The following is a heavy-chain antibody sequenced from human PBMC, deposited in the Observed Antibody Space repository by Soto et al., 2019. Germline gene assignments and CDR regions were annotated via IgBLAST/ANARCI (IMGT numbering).Heavy chain of an antibody. V-gene: IGHV3-30*18. Sequence: GGSLRLSCAASGFTFCSYGMHWVRQAPGKGLEWVAVISSDGSNKYYADSVKGRFTISRDNSKNTLYLQMNSLRAEDTAVYYCAKDRTTEDYYYYGMDVWGQGTTVTVSS. D-gene: IGHD4-4*01. CDR3: AKDRTTEDYYYYGMDV. J-gene: IGHJ6*02. CDR1: GFTFCSYG. CDR2: ISSDGSNK.